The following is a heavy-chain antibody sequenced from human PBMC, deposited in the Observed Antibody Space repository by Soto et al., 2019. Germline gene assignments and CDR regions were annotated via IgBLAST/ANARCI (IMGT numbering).Heavy chain of an antibody. CDR2: ISGSGDIT. CDR1: GFTFYSYA. Sequence: PCGSLRLSCAACGFTFYSYAMNWVRQAPGKGLEWASAISGSGDITYYADSVKGRFTISRDRSKNTLYLQMNSLRAEDTAVYYCALPHCNYGDEFFQHWGQGTVVTVSS. V-gene: IGHV3-23*01. J-gene: IGHJ1*01. CDR3: ALPHCNYGDEFFQH. D-gene: IGHD2-15*01.